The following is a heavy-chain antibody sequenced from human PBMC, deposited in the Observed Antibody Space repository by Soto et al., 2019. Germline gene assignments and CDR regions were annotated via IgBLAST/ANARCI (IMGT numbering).Heavy chain of an antibody. CDR1: GFTVSSNY. V-gene: IGHV3-66*01. CDR3: ARDQATVTTYYYYGMDV. J-gene: IGHJ6*02. Sequence: EVQLVESGGGLVQPGGSLRLSCAASGFTVSSNYMSWVRQAPGKGLEWVSVIYSGGSTYYADSVKGRFTISRDNSKNTLYLQMNSLRAEDTAVYYCARDQATVTTYYYYGMDVWGQGTTVTVSS. D-gene: IGHD4-17*01. CDR2: IYSGGST.